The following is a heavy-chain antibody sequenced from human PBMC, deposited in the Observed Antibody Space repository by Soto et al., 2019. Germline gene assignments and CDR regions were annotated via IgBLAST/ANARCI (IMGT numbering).Heavy chain of an antibody. D-gene: IGHD2-2*01. CDR3: VRKYPGTRPFDY. J-gene: IGHJ4*01. CDR2: IGTDGNT. V-gene: IGHV3-23*01. Sequence: PGGSLRLSCAASGFTFNSYAMNWVRQAPGKGLAWVSAIGTDGNTYYANSVKGRFTISRDNSRTTLYLQMNSLRVEDTALYYCVRKYPGTRPFDYWGQGTLVT. CDR1: GFTFNSYA.